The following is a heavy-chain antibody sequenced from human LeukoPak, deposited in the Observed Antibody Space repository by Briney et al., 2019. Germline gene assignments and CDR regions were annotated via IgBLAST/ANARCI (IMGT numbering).Heavy chain of an antibody. D-gene: IGHD3-16*01. J-gene: IGHJ3*02. Sequence: GGSLRLSCSASGFTFSSYAMHWVRQAPGKGPEWVSGISWNSGSIGYADSVKGRFTISRDNAKNSLYLQMNSLRAEDTALYYCAKDISTFPSAFDIWGQGTMVTVSS. CDR1: GFTFSSYA. CDR2: ISWNSGSI. CDR3: AKDISTFPSAFDI. V-gene: IGHV3-9*01.